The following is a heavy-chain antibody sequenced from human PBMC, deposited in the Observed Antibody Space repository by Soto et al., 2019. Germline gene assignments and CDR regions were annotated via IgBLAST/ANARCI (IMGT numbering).Heavy chain of an antibody. J-gene: IGHJ6*03. Sequence: SETLSLTCTVSGGSIRSSSYYWGWIRQPPGKGLEWIGSVYYSGSTHHNSSLKSRVTMSVDTSKNQFSLKLSSVTAADTAVYYCATHRFGGGSCYFAKRGYYYLDVWGKGTTVTVSS. CDR1: GGSIRSSSYY. CDR3: ATHRFGGGSCYFAKRGYYYLDV. D-gene: IGHD2-15*01. CDR2: VYYSGST. V-gene: IGHV4-39*01.